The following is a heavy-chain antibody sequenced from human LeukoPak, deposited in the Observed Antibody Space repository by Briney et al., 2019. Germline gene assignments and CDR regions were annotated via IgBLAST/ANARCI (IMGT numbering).Heavy chain of an antibody. CDR1: GFTVSSNY. D-gene: IGHD5-18*01. J-gene: IGHJ4*02. Sequence: PGGSLRLSCAASGFTVSSNYMSWVRQAPGKGLEWVSSISSSSSYIYYADSVKGRFTISRDNAKNSLYLQMNSLRAEDTAVYYCARDLTEAMEDYWGQGTLVTVSS. CDR2: ISSSSSYI. V-gene: IGHV3-21*01. CDR3: ARDLTEAMEDY.